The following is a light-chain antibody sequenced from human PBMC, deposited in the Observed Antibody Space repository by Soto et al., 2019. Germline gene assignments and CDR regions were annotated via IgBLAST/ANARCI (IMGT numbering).Light chain of an antibody. V-gene: IGKV2-28*01. J-gene: IGKJ5*01. CDR2: LGS. CDR3: XRALETPIT. Sequence: EIVMTQSPLSLPVTPGEPASISCRSSQSLLHRNGDNYLDWFLQKPGQSPQLLIYLGSIRASGVXXXXXXXXXGXXXXXXXXXXXSXDVGVXYXXRALETPITFGHGTRLQIK. CDR1: QSLLHRNGDNY.